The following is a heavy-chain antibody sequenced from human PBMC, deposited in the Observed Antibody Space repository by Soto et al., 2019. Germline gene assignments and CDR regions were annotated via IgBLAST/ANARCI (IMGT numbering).Heavy chain of an antibody. CDR1: GYTFTSYD. D-gene: IGHD2-2*01. CDR2: MNPNSGNT. Sequence: ASVKVSCKASGYTFTSYDINWVRQATGQGLEWMGWMNPNSGNTGYAQKFQGRVTMTRNTSISTAYMELSSLRSEDTAVYYCARTGHPAAYYYSYYYMDVWGKGTTGTVSS. CDR3: ARTGHPAAYYYSYYYMDV. V-gene: IGHV1-8*01. J-gene: IGHJ6*03.